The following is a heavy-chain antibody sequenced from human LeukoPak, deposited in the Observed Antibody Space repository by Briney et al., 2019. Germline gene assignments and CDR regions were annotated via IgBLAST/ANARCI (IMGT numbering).Heavy chain of an antibody. CDR3: ASGSYYGGNSGYSY. CDR2: INHSGST. CDR1: GGSFSGYY. D-gene: IGHD4-23*01. J-gene: IGHJ4*02. Sequence: SETLSLTCAVYGGSFSGYYWSWIRQPPGKGLEWIGEINHSGSTNYNPSLKSRVTISVDTSKNQFSLKLSSVTAADTAVYYCASGSYYGGNSGYSYWGQGTLVTVSS. V-gene: IGHV4-34*01.